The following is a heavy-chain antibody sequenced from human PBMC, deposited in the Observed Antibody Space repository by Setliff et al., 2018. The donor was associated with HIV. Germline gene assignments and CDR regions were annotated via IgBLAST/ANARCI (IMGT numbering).Heavy chain of an antibody. CDR3: AKGQTEYFYDSSGYYSLGY. CDR1: GDTFSSFS. Sequence: SVKVSCKASGDTFSSFSINWVRQAPGQGLEWMGEIIPILGIANYAQKFQGRVTISRDTSASTAYMELSSLRSEDTAVYYCAKGQTEYFYDSSGYYSLGYWGQGTLVTVSS. CDR2: IIPILGIA. J-gene: IGHJ4*02. V-gene: IGHV1-69*10. D-gene: IGHD3-22*01.